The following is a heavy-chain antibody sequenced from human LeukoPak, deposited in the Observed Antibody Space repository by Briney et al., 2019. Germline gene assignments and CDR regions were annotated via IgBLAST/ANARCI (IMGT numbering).Heavy chain of an antibody. CDR3: ARGDRFGEFGYSSGWFDY. J-gene: IGHJ4*02. CDR2: IYYSGST. D-gene: IGHD6-19*01. V-gene: IGHV4-59*01. CDR1: GGSISSYY. Sequence: SETLSLTCTVSGGSISSYYWSWIRQPPGKGLEWIGYIYYSGSTNYNPPLKSRVTISVDTSKNQLSLKLSSVTAADTAVYYCARGDRFGEFGYSSGWFDYWGQGTLVTVSS.